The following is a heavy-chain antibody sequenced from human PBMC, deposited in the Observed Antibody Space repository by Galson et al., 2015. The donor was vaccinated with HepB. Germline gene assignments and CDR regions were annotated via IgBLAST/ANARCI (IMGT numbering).Heavy chain of an antibody. CDR1: GYALTELP. D-gene: IGHD3-22*01. V-gene: IGHV1-24*01. CDR3: ATNTPHYYDLGVSSIWYFDL. J-gene: IGHJ2*01. Sequence: SVKVSCKVSGYALTELPIHWVRQAPGKGLEWMGGSDPEDDEMIYAQKFQGRVTMTEDTSTDTAYMELSSLTSEDTAVYYCATNTPHYYDLGVSSIWYFDLWGRGTLVTVSS. CDR2: SDPEDDEM.